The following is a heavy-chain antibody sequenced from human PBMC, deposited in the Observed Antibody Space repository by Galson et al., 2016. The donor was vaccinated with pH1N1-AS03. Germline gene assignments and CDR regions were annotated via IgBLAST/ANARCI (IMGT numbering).Heavy chain of an antibody. Sequence: SVKVSCKASGYTFNSWGINWVRQAPGQGLEWMGWINTQTGRPTYAPGFIERFVFSMDLSVSTAYVQINSLTADDTVVSYFLRDASSRFYYWGQVTLVTVSS. CDR2: INTQTGRP. V-gene: IGHV7-4-1*02. CDR1: GYTFNSWG. J-gene: IGHJ4*02. CDR3: LRDASSRFYY. D-gene: IGHD6-19*01.